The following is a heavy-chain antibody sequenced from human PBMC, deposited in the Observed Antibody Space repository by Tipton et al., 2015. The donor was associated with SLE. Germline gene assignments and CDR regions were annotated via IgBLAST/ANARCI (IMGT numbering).Heavy chain of an antibody. V-gene: IGHV4-39*07. CDR1: GGSISSSSYY. J-gene: IGHJ5*02. Sequence: TLSLTCTVSGGSISSSSYYWGWIRQPPGKGLEWIGSIYYSGSTNYNPSLKSRVTISVDTSKNQFSLKLSSVTAADTAVYYCARSVTIYLDWFDPWGQGTLVTVSS. CDR3: ARSVTIYLDWFDP. D-gene: IGHD3-3*01. CDR2: IYYSGST.